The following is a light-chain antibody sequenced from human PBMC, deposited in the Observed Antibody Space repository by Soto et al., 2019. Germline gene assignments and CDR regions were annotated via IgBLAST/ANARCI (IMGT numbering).Light chain of an antibody. CDR3: QQYNNWPPIT. J-gene: IGKJ5*01. CDR1: QSVSSY. Sequence: DIVMTQSPATLSVSPGERATLSCRASQSVSSYLACCQQKPGQAPRLLIYGASTRATGIPARFSGSGSGTEFTLSISSLQPQDFATYYCQQYNNWPPITFGQGTRVEIK. CDR2: GAS. V-gene: IGKV3D-15*01.